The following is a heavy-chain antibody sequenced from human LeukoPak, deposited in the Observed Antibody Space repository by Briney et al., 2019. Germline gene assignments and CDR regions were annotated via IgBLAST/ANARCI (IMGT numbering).Heavy chain of an antibody. V-gene: IGHV4-59*01. D-gene: IGHD3-10*01. Sequence: ETLSLTCTVSGGSISSYYWSWIRQPPGKGLEWIGYIYYSGSTNYNPSLKSRVTISVDTSKDQFSLKLSSVTAADTAVYYCATSTPYYYAFDYWGQGTLVTVSS. CDR2: IYYSGST. CDR1: GGSISSYY. J-gene: IGHJ4*02. CDR3: ATSTPYYYAFDY.